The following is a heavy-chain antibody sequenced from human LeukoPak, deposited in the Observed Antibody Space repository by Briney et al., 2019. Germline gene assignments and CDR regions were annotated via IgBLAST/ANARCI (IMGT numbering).Heavy chain of an antibody. J-gene: IGHJ4*02. V-gene: IGHV4-59*01. D-gene: IGHD6-19*01. CDR3: ASQPGYSSGWYAVDD. CDR2: IYYSGST. CDR1: GGSISSYY. Sequence: SETLSLTCTVSGGSISSYYWSWIRQPPGKGLEWIGYIYYSGSTNYNPSLKSRVTISTHTSKNQFSLNLSSVTTADTAVYYCASQPGYSSGWYAVDDWGQGILVTVSS.